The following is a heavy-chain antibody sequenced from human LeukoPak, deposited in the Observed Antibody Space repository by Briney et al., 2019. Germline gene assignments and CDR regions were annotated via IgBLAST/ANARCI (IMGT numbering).Heavy chain of an antibody. V-gene: IGHV3-48*01. CDR3: ATCYNDDYGYFQH. CDR2: ISSTSKTI. Sequence: GGSLRLSCAASGFTFSTFSMDWVRQAPGKGLQWISYISSTSKTIYYADSLKGRFTISRDNAKNSLYLQMNSLRAEDTAVYYCATCYNDDYGYFQHWGQGTLVTVSS. J-gene: IGHJ1*01. CDR1: GFTFSTFS. D-gene: IGHD4-17*01.